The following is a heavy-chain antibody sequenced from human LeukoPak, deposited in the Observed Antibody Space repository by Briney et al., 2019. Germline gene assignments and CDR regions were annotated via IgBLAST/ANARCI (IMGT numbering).Heavy chain of an antibody. Sequence: PGGSLRLSCAASGFTFSDYYMSWIRQAPGKGREGVSYISSSGSTIYYADSVRGRFTISRDNAKNSLYLQMSSLRAEHTAVYYCARGPWDYYDSSGGRHFDYWGQGTLVTVPS. V-gene: IGHV3-11*04. CDR1: GFTFSDYY. J-gene: IGHJ4*02. CDR3: ARGPWDYYDSSGGRHFDY. CDR2: ISSSGSTI. D-gene: IGHD3-22*01.